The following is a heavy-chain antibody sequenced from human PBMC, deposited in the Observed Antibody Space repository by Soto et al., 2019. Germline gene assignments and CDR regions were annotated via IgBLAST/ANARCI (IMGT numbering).Heavy chain of an antibody. CDR3: ARGAATVTPGWFDP. Sequence: KTSETLSLTCAVSGYSISSGYYWGWIRQPPGKGLEWIASIYHSGSTYYNPSPKSRVTISVDTSKNQFSLKLSSVTAADTAVYYCARGAATVTPGWFDPWGQGTLVTVSS. CDR1: GYSISSGYY. CDR2: IYHSGST. D-gene: IGHD4-17*01. V-gene: IGHV4-38-2*01. J-gene: IGHJ5*02.